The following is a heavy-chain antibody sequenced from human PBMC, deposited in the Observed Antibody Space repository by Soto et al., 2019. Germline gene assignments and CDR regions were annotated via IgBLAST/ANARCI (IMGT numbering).Heavy chain of an antibody. V-gene: IGHV3-49*04. CDR3: TSSYSSSNWFDP. CDR2: IRSKGYGGTT. D-gene: IGHD6-6*01. CDR1: GFTFGDYA. J-gene: IGHJ5*02. Sequence: GGSLRLSCTASGFTFGDYAMSWVRQAPGKGLEWVGFIRSKGYGGTTEYAASVKGRFTISRDDSKSIAYLQMNSLKTEDTAVYYCTSSYSSSNWFDPWGQGTLVTVSS.